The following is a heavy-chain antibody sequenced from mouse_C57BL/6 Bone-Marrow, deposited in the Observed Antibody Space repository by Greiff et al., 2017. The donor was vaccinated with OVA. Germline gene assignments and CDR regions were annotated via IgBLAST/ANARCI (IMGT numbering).Heavy chain of an antibody. Sequence: EVQRVESGEGLVKPGGSLKLSCAASGFTFSSYAMSWVRQTPEKRLEWVAYISSGGDYIYYADTVKGRFTISRDNARNTLYLQKSRLKSEDTSMYYCTRDPYYGSTNYYAMDYWGQGTSVTVSS. V-gene: IGHV5-9-1*02. CDR1: GFTFSSYA. D-gene: IGHD1-1*01. CDR3: TRDPYYGSTNYYAMDY. J-gene: IGHJ4*01. CDR2: ISSGGDYI.